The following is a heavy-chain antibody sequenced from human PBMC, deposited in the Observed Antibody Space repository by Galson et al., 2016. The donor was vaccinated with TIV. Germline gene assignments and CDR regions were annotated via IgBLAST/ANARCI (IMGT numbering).Heavy chain of an antibody. Sequence: LSLTCTVSGGSISSGNYYWSWIRQHPGKGLEWIGYIYYSGSTYYNPSLKSRVTISVDTSKNQFSLKLSSVTAADTAVYYCARVPLADSSTWSYVRFDPWGQGTLVTVSS. CDR2: IYYSGST. D-gene: IGHD6-13*01. J-gene: IGHJ5*02. CDR3: ARVPLADSSTWSYVRFDP. CDR1: GGSISSGNYY. V-gene: IGHV4-31*03.